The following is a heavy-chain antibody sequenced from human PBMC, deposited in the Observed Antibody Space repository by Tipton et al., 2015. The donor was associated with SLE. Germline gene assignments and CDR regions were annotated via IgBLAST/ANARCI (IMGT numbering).Heavy chain of an antibody. V-gene: IGHV1-8*01. CDR3: ARGGDFDF. CDR1: GYIFAAYD. CDR2: MNPDRGTT. Sequence: QSGPEVKKPGASVKVSCKASGYIFAAYDINWVRQAAGQGLEWVGWMNPDRGTTGYAQKFQGRVTMTGDTSRSTAYMELNSLTSEDTAIYYCARGGDFDFWGQGTRVTVSS. J-gene: IGHJ5*01.